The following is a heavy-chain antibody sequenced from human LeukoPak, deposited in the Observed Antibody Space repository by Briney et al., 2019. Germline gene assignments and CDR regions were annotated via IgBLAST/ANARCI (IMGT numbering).Heavy chain of an antibody. CDR2: MYFGERT. CDR3: ARIPGDRPDD. V-gene: IGHV4-59*01. Sequence: PSETLSLTCTVSGASMTSYYWTWIRQPPGKGLEWVGYMYFGERTNHNPSLKSRATISIDTSKKQFSLNLKSVTAADTAVYYCARIPGDRPDDWGQGTLVTVS. CDR1: GASMTSYY. J-gene: IGHJ4*02. D-gene: IGHD7-27*01.